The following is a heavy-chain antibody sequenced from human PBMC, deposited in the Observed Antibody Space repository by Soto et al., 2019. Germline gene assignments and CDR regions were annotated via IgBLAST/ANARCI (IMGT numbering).Heavy chain of an antibody. CDR3: ASLVRDFWSGSDY. D-gene: IGHD3-3*01. V-gene: IGHV1-18*01. Sequence: PGQGLEWMGWISAYNGNTNYAQKLQGRVTMTTDTSTSTAYMELRSLRSDDTAVYYCASLVRDFWSGSDYWGQGTLVTVSS. J-gene: IGHJ4*02. CDR2: ISAYNGNT.